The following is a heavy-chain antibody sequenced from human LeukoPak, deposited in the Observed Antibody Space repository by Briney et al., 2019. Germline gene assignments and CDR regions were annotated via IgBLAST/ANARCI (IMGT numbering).Heavy chain of an antibody. J-gene: IGHJ5*02. CDR3: ARRGVSSTSWFDP. CDR2: IIPIFGTA. D-gene: IGHD2-2*01. V-gene: IGHV1-69*06. Sequence: AASVKLSCTASGGTFSSYAISWVRQAPGQGLERMGGIIPIFGTANYAQKFQGRVTITADKSTSTAYMELSSLRSEDTAVYYCARRGVSSTSWFDPWGQGTLVTVSS. CDR1: GGTFSSYA.